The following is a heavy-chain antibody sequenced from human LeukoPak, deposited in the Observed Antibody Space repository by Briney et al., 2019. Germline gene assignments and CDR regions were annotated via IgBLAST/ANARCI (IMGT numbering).Heavy chain of an antibody. J-gene: IGHJ4*02. CDR3: AKGRGYNYGYIFGYFDY. CDR2: ISWNSGNI. V-gene: IGHV3-9*01. CDR1: GFTFADYA. Sequence: PGGSLRLSCAASGFTFADYAMHWVRQTPGKGLEWGSGISWNSGNIDYADSVKGRFTISRDNAKNSLYLQMNSLRAEDTALYYCAKGRGYNYGYIFGYFDYWGQGTLVTVSS. D-gene: IGHD5-18*01.